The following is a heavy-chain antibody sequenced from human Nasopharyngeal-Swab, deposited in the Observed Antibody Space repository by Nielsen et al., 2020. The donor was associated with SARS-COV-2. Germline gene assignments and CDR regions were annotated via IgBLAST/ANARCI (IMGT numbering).Heavy chain of an antibody. CDR1: GGSISSYY. J-gene: IGHJ2*01. V-gene: IGHV4-59*01. Sequence: AETLSLTCTVSGGSISSYYWNWIRQTPGKGLEWIGDVYYSGSTNYNPSLTSRVTISVDASKNQLSLKMSSLTAADTAVYYCARAGWPYYFDSSGPGAPDWYFDLWGRGTLVTVSA. CDR2: VYYSGST. D-gene: IGHD3-22*01. CDR3: ARAGWPYYFDSSGPGAPDWYFDL.